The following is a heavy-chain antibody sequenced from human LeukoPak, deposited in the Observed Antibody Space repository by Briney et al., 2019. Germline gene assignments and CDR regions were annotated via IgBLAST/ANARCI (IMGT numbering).Heavy chain of an antibody. CDR2: ISGSGGST. J-gene: IGHJ4*02. V-gene: IGHV3-23*01. CDR1: GFTFSSYA. Sequence: GGSLRLSCAGSGFTFSSYAMSWVRQAPGKGLEWVSAISGSGGSTYYADSVKGRFTISRDNSKNTLYLQMNSLRAEDTAVYYCARGGQTGILFDYWGQGTLVTVSS. CDR3: ARGGQTGILFDY. D-gene: IGHD7-27*01.